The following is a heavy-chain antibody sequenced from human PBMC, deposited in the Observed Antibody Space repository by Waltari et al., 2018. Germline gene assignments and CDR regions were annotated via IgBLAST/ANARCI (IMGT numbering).Heavy chain of an antibody. D-gene: IGHD3-10*01. CDR2: ISGSGRTI. CDR3: AKREYTYGYFDY. V-gene: IGHV3-23*04. Sequence: VQLVESGGGLVQPGGSLRLSCAASGFTFNNYAMSWVRQAPGKRMEWVSHISGSGRTIYYADSVKGRFTISRDDSKNTVYLQMNSLRAEDTALYYCAKREYTYGYFDYWGQGILVTVSS. CDR1: GFTFNNYA. J-gene: IGHJ4*02.